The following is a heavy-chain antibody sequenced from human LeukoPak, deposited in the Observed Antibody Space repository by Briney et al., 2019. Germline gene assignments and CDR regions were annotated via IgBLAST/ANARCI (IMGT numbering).Heavy chain of an antibody. CDR3: ARQHDSYFYYYVDV. CDR1: GYSVNNGYY. CDR2: LYHSDSV. Sequence: PSETLSLTCAVSGYSVNNGYYWVWIRQPPGKGLEWIGSLYHSDSVYYNTALQSRVSMSVDTSKNQFSLKLSFVTAADTAVYHCARQHDSYFYYYVDVWGSGTTVTVSS. J-gene: IGHJ6*03. V-gene: IGHV4-38-2*01.